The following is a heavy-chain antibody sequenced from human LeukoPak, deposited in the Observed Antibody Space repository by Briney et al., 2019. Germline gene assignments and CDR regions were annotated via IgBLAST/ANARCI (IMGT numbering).Heavy chain of an antibody. CDR2: IREERGQE. J-gene: IGHJ5*02. V-gene: IGHV3-7*03. D-gene: IGHD5-18*01. Sequence: GGSLRLSCVASGFTVSNHWMSWVRQAPGKGLEWVANIREERGQEYYVDSVKGRFTISKNSAKNSLYLQMNTLRVEDTAMYYCASLDTAKQPLANHWGQGTLVTVSS. CDR1: GFTVSNHW. CDR3: ASLDTAKQPLANH.